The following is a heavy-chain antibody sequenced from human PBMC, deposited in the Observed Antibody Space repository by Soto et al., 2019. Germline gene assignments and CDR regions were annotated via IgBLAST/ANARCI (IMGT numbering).Heavy chain of an antibody. Sequence: QVQLVQSGAEVKKPGSSVKVSCKASGGTFSSYAISWVRQAPGQGLEWMGGIIPIFGTANYAQKFQGRVTITADESTSTAYMELSSLRSEDTAVYYCASEYCSSTSCYLCYYYYGMDVWGQGTTVTVSS. J-gene: IGHJ6*02. CDR3: ASEYCSSTSCYLCYYYYGMDV. V-gene: IGHV1-69*01. CDR2: IIPIFGTA. CDR1: GGTFSSYA. D-gene: IGHD2-2*01.